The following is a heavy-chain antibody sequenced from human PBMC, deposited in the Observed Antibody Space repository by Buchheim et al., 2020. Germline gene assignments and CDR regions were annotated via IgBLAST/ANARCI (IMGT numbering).Heavy chain of an antibody. CDR1: GFTFSSYG. CDR3: ARDGSGWRTGNDYGMDV. CDR2: IWYDGSNK. D-gene: IGHD6-19*01. J-gene: IGHJ6*02. V-gene: IGHV3-33*01. Sequence: QVQLVESGGGVVQPGRSLRLSCAASGFTFSSYGMHWVRQAPGKGLEWVAVIWYDGSNKYYADSVKGRFTISRDTSKNTLYLQMNSLRAEDTAVYYCARDGSGWRTGNDYGMDVWGQGTT.